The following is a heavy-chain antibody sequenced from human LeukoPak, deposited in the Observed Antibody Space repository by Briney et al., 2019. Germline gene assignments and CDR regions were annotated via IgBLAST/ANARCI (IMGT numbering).Heavy chain of an antibody. D-gene: IGHD5-18*01. CDR3: ARGVDTAMGDFDY. Sequence: GRSLRLSCAASGFTFSSYGMHWVRQAPGKGLEWVAVISYDESNKYYADSVKGRFTISRDNSKNTLYLQMNSLRAEDTAVYYCARGVDTAMGDFDYWGQGTLVTVSS. J-gene: IGHJ4*02. CDR2: ISYDESNK. V-gene: IGHV3-30*03. CDR1: GFTFSSYG.